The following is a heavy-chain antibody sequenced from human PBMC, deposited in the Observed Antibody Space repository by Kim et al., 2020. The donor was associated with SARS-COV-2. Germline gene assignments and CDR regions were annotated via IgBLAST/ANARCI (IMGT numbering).Heavy chain of an antibody. J-gene: IGHJ4*02. CDR2: ST. Sequence: STSYADSVKGRFTISRDNAKNTLYLQMNSLRAEDTAVYYCARVGNGGGDGWGQGTLVTVSS. V-gene: IGHV3-74*01. D-gene: IGHD2-21*02. CDR3: ARVGNGGGDG.